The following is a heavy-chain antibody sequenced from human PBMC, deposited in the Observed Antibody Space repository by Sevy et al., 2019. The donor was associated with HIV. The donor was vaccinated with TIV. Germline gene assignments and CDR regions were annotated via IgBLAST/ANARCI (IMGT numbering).Heavy chain of an antibody. Sequence: GGSLRLSCAASGFIFGDYAMHWVRQAPGKGLEWVSGISWNSGSIGYADSVKGRFTISRDNAKKSLYLQMNSLRVDDMALYYCAKDGGSGGLSSSGLGYWGQGTLVTVSS. J-gene: IGHJ4*02. D-gene: IGHD6-19*01. V-gene: IGHV3-9*03. CDR1: GFIFGDYA. CDR3: AKDGGSGGLSSSGLGY. CDR2: ISWNSGSI.